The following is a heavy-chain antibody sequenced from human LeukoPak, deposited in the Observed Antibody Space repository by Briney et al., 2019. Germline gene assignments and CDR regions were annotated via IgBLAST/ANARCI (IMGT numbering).Heavy chain of an antibody. Sequence: SETLSFTCAVYGGSFSGYYWSWIRQPPGKGLEWIGEINHSGSTNYNPSLKSRVTISVDTSKNQFSLKLSSVTAADTAVYYCARKFRYYCSSTSCYGNWFDPWGQGALVTVSS. D-gene: IGHD2-2*01. J-gene: IGHJ5*02. V-gene: IGHV4-34*01. CDR2: INHSGST. CDR1: GGSFSGYY. CDR3: ARKFRYYCSSTSCYGNWFDP.